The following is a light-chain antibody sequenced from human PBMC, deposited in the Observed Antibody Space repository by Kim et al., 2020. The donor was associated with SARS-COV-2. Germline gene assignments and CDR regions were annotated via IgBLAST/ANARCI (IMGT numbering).Light chain of an antibody. V-gene: IGKV3-20*01. CDR2: GAS. CDR1: QSVSSNS. Sequence: EIVLSQSPGTLSLSPGERATLSCRASQSVSSNSLAWYQQKPGQAPSLLIYGASSRATGIPDRFGGSGSGTDFTLTINRLDPEDFAVYFCQQYGSSPFTFGGGTKVEIK. J-gene: IGKJ4*01. CDR3: QQYGSSPFT.